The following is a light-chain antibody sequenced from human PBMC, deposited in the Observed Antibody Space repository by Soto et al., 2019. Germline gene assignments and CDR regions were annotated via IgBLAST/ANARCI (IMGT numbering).Light chain of an antibody. CDR2: DAS. J-gene: IGKJ5*01. CDR3: QQRNNWPIT. CDR1: QSVSNY. V-gene: IGKV3-11*01. Sequence: DIQLTQSPASLSLSAGDRATITCRASQSVSNYLAWYQQKPGQAPRLFSYDASSMATGIPARFSGSGSGTDFTLAISSLQPEDFAVYYCQQRNNWPITFGQGTRLEIK.